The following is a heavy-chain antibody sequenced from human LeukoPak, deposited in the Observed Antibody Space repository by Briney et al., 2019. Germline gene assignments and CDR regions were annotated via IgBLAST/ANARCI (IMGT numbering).Heavy chain of an antibody. CDR2: ISSDGGST. CDR3: ARSGYCSGDSCYVDF. CDR1: GCTFSSYS. J-gene: IGHJ4*02. Sequence: PSESLTLSCAASGCTFSSYSMHWVRQAPGKGLEYVSAISSDGGSTYYANSENGRFTIFRDNSRNTLYLQMGSLRDEDMAEYYCARSGYCSGDSCYVDFWGQGALVTVSS. D-gene: IGHD2-15*01. V-gene: IGHV3-64*01.